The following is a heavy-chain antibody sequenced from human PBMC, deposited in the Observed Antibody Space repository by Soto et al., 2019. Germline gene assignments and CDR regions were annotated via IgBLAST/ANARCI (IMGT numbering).Heavy chain of an antibody. D-gene: IGHD6-19*01. CDR2: VYYSGSS. CDR1: GGSIDNSTYY. V-gene: IGHV4-39*02. CDR3: VSINAGGWYYFDY. Sequence: LSLTCAVSGGSIDNSTYYWGWIRQPPGKGLEWIGSVYYSGSSYYSPSLKSRVTMSVDSSKNHFSLILDSVTAADTAVYYCVSINAGGWYYFDYWGQGILVTVSS. J-gene: IGHJ4*02.